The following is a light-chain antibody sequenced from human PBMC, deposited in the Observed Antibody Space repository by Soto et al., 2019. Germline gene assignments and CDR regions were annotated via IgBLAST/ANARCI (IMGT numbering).Light chain of an antibody. V-gene: IGKV3-11*01. CDR3: QQRSSWPST. CDR2: DAS. J-gene: IGKJ4*01. Sequence: EIVLTQSPASLSLSPGERATLSCRASQSVSGYLAWYQQKPGQAPRLLMYDASNRATGIPARFSGSGSGTDFTLTISSLEPEDFAVYYCQQRSSWPSTFGGGTKVEIK. CDR1: QSVSGY.